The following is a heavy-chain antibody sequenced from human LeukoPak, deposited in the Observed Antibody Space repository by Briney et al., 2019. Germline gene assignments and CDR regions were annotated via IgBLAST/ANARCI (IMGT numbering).Heavy chain of an antibody. D-gene: IGHD5-12*01. CDR2: IYYSGST. CDR3: AREEVAGSFDY. CDR1: GGSISSGGYS. V-gene: IGHV4-61*08. J-gene: IGHJ4*02. Sequence: PSETLSLTCAVSGGSISSGGYSWSWIRQPPGKGLEWIGYIYYSGSTNYNPSLKSRVTISVDTSKNQFSLKLSSVTAADTAVYYCAREEVAGSFDYWGQGTLVTVSS.